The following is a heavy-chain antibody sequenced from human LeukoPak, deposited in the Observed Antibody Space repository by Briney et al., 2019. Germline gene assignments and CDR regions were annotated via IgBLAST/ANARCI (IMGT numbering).Heavy chain of an antibody. J-gene: IGHJ4*02. CDR2: ISDSGGNT. V-gene: IGHV3-23*01. CDR1: GFTISSYV. CDR3: AKDGAQVGVTFDY. D-gene: IGHD1-26*01. Sequence: GGSLRLSCAASGFTISSYVMSWVRKAPGKGLEWVSSISDSGGNTYYADSVKGRFTISRDNSKNTLYLQMNSLRVEDTAIYYCAKDGAQVGVTFDYWGQGTLVTVSS.